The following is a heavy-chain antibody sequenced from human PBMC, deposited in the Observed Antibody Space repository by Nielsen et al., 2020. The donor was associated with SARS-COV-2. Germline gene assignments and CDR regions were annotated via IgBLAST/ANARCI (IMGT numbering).Heavy chain of an antibody. V-gene: IGHV3-23*01. CDR1: GFTFDNYA. J-gene: IGHJ4*02. Sequence: GESLKISCAASGFTFDNYAMTWVRQAPGKGLEWVSSIGTSGGNSYYSDSVKGRFTISRDISKNTLFLQMNSLRAEDTALYYCTTRTFYLDYWGQGTLVTVSS. CDR2: IGTSGGNS. CDR3: TTRTFYLDY. D-gene: IGHD1-1*01.